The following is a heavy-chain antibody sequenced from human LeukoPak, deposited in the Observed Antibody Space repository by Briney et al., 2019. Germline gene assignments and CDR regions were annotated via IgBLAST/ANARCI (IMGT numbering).Heavy chain of an antibody. Sequence: GGSLRLSCAASGFTFSSYSMNWVRQAPGKGLEWVSYISSSSSTIYYADSVKGRFTISRDNAKNSLYLQMNSLRAEDTAVYYCARMSGGTGHWGQGTLVTVSS. D-gene: IGHD3-16*01. V-gene: IGHV3-48*01. CDR2: ISSSSSTI. J-gene: IGHJ4*02. CDR3: ARMSGGTGH. CDR1: GFTFSSYS.